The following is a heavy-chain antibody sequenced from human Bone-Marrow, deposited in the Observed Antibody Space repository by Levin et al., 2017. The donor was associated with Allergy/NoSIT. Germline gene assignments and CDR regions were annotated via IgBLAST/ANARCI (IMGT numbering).Heavy chain of an antibody. CDR2: ISFAEGNK. CDR3: AKGLTGTTPGMDYYYMDV. J-gene: IGHJ6*03. CDR1: GFTFSNSA. V-gene: IGHV3-30*18. Sequence: GWSLRLSCAASGFTFSNSAMHWVRQAPGKGLEWVALISFAEGNKYYADSVKGRFTISRDNSKNTLYLQMNRVRPEDTAFYYCAKGLTGTTPGMDYYYMDVWGKGTTVTVSS. D-gene: IGHD1-20*01.